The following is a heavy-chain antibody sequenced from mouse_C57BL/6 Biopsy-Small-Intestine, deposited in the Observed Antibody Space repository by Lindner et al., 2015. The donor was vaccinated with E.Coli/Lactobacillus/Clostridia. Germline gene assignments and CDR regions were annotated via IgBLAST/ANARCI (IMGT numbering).Heavy chain of an antibody. V-gene: IGHV14-2*01. CDR2: IDPEDGET. D-gene: IGHD1-1*01. J-gene: IGHJ1*03. CDR1: GFNIKDYC. CDR3: ARGAYYYGSSSYWYFDV. Sequence: VQLQESGAELVKPGASVKLSCTASGFNIKDYCIHWVKQRTKQGLEWIGRIDPEDGETKYAPKFQGKATITADTSSNTAYLQLSSLTSEDTAVYYCARGAYYYGSSSYWYFDVWGTGTTVTVSS.